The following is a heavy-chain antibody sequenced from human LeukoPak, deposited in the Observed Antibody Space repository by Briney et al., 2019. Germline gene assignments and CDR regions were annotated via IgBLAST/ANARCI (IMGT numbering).Heavy chain of an antibody. J-gene: IGHJ4*02. CDR2: ISGSGGST. Sequence: GGSLRLSCAASGFTFSSYAMSWVRQAPGKGLEWVSAISGSGGSTYYADSVKGRFTISRDNAKNSLYLQMNSLRAEDTAVYYCARYSRVLRYFDWLPNFDYWGQGTLVTVSS. CDR3: ARYSRVLRYFDWLPNFDY. D-gene: IGHD3-9*01. V-gene: IGHV3-23*01. CDR1: GFTFSSYA.